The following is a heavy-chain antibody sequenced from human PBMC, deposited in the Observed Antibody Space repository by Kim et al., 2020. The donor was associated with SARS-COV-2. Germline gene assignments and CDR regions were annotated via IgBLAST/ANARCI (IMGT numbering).Heavy chain of an antibody. CDR1: GYPFDSYS. V-gene: IGHV1-18*01. CDR2: ISTYNGNA. CDR3: ARYHNQGNWFDP. J-gene: IGHJ5*02. D-gene: IGHD3-10*01. Sequence: ASLKVSCKTSGYPFDSYSIGWIRQAPGQVLAWMGCISTYNGNADFAQKFRGRLTMTKDTPATTVYMELRSLRSDDTAVYYCARYHNQGNWFDPWGQGTLVTVTS.